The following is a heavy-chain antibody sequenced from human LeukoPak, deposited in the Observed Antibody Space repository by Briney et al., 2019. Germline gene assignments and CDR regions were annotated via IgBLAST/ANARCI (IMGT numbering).Heavy chain of an antibody. Sequence: ASVNVSCKVSGYTLTELSMHWVRQAPGKGLEWMGGFDPEDGETIYAQKFQGRVTMTEDTSTDTAYMELSSLRSEDTAVYYCATGGYSGSYFDYWGQGTLVTVSS. D-gene: IGHD1-26*01. J-gene: IGHJ4*02. CDR1: GYTLTELS. CDR3: ATGGYSGSYFDY. CDR2: FDPEDGET. V-gene: IGHV1-24*01.